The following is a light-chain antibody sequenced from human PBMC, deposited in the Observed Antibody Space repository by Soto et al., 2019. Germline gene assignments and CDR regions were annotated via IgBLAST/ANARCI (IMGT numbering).Light chain of an antibody. J-gene: IGKJ1*01. V-gene: IGKV1-5*01. CDR1: QSFRSW. Sequence: IEMTQSPATLSSSAGERVTISCRASQSFRSWLAWYKQKPGKAPRLLIYGASSMASGVPSRFSGSGSGTEFTLTISSLQPEDFAVYYCQQYGYSPRTFGQGTKVDIK. CDR2: GAS. CDR3: QQYGYSPRT.